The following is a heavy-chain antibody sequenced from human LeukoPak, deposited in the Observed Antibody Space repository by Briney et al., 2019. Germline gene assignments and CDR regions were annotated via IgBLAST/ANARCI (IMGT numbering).Heavy chain of an antibody. V-gene: IGHV1-69*13. CDR1: VYTFTIYG. CDR3: ASDGGYCSSTSCYVGY. D-gene: IGHD2-2*01. CDR2: IISIFGTA. J-gene: IGHJ4*02. Sequence: SVNVSFKGSVYTFTIYGISWLRQAPAQGLDLMGGIISIFGTANCAQKFQGRVTITADDSTSTAYMVLSSLRSEDTAVYYCASDGGYCSSTSCYVGYWGQGTLVTVSS.